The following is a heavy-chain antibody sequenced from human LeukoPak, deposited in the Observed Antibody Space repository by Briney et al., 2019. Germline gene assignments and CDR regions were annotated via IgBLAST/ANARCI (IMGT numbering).Heavy chain of an antibody. V-gene: IGHV1-2*02. D-gene: IGHD2-15*01. CDR2: INPNSGGT. CDR1: GYTFTGYY. Sequence: ASVKVSCKASGYTFTGYYMHWVRQAPGQGLEWMGWINPNSGGTNYAQKFQGRVTMTRDTSISTAYMELSRLRSDDTAVYYCAKAPFCSGGSCYKTFDYWGQGTLSPSPQ. J-gene: IGHJ4*02. CDR3: AKAPFCSGGSCYKTFDY.